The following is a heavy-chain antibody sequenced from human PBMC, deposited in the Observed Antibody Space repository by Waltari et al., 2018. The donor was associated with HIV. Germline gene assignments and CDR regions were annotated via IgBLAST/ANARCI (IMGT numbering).Heavy chain of an antibody. D-gene: IGHD3-16*01. CDR2: INSDGAST. CDR1: GFTFSSYW. J-gene: IGHJ4*02. CDR3: ASLYNYVWGSPPPFDY. Sequence: EVQLVESGGGLVQPGGSLRLSCAASGFTFSSYWLHWVRQAPGKGLVWGERINSDGASTNYADSVKGRFTIARDNAKNTVYLQMNSLRAEDTALYYCASLYNYVWGSPPPFDYWGQGTLVTVSS. V-gene: IGHV3-74*01.